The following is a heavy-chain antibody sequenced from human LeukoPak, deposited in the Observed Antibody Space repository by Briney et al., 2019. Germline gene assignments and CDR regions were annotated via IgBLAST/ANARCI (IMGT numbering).Heavy chain of an antibody. D-gene: IGHD5-24*01. CDR1: GASLSVSGRN. J-gene: IGHJ5*02. V-gene: IGHV4-30-4*08. CDR2: IYYSGST. Sequence: SETLSLTCTVSGASLSVSGRNWGWVRQPPGKGLEWIGYIYYSGSTYYNPSLKSRVTISVDTSKNQFSLKLSSVTAADTAVYYCARDQEVEMATGWFDPWGQGTLVTVSS. CDR3: ARDQEVEMATGWFDP.